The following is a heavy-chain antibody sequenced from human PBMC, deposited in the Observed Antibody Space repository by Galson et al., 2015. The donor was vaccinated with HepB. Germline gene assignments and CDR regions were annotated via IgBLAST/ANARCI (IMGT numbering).Heavy chain of an antibody. CDR2: INTNTGNP. CDR1: GYTFTSYA. J-gene: IGHJ5*02. V-gene: IGHV7-4-1*02. Sequence: SVKVSCKASGYTFTSYAMNWVRQAPGQGLEWMGWINTNTGNPTYAQGFTGRFVFSLDTSVSTAYLQISSLKAEDTAVYYCARAAASGYSSSWYLHNWFDPWGQGTLVTVSS. CDR3: ARAAASGYSSSWYLHNWFDP. D-gene: IGHD6-13*01.